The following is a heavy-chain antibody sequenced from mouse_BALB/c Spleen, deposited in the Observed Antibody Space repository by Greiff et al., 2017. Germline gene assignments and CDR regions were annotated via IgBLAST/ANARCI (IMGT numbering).Heavy chain of an antibody. J-gene: IGHJ4*01. V-gene: IGHV2-5-1*01. D-gene: IGHD1-1*01. CDR1: GFSLTSYG. CDR3: AKTSYYYGSRYYYAMDY. CDR2: IWRGGST. Sequence: QVQLKESGPSLVQPSQSLSITCTVSGFSLTSYGVHWVRQSPGKGLEWLGVIWRGGSTDYNAAFMSRLSITKDNSKSQVFFKMNSLQADDTAIYYSAKTSYYYGSRYYYAMDYWGQGTSVTVSS.